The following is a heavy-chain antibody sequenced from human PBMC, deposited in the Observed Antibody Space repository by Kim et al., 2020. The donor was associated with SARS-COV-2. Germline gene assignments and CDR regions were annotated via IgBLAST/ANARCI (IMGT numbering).Heavy chain of an antibody. V-gene: IGHV3-11*04. CDR3: ARGTGKYYYGMDV. D-gene: IGHD1-1*01. Sequence: YYGDSVKGRFTSSRDSAKNSMYLQLHSLRAEDTGVYFCARGTGKYYYGMDVWGPGTTVTVSS. J-gene: IGHJ6*02.